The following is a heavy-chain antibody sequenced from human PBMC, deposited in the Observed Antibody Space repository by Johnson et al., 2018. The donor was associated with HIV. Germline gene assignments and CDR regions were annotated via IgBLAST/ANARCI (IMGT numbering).Heavy chain of an antibody. CDR1: GFSVSNNY. CDR2: IYGGGST. Sequence: EQLVESGGGVVRPGGSLRLSCAASGFSVSNNYMSWVRQAPGKGLEWVSVIYGGGSTYYSDSVKGRFTISRDNAKNSLYLQMNSLRAEDTSVYYCARALGRDGYRNDAFDIWGQGTMVTVSS. CDR3: ARALGRDGYRNDAFDI. J-gene: IGHJ3*02. V-gene: IGHV3-66*01. D-gene: IGHD5-24*01.